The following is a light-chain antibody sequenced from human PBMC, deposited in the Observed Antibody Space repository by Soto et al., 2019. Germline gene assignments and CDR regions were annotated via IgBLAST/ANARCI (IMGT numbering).Light chain of an antibody. J-gene: IGLJ2*01. Sequence: QSALTQPASVSGSPGQSITISCTGTSSDGGSYNLVSWYQQHPGKAPKLIIFEGNERPSGVSNRFSGSKSGNTASLTISGLQVEDEADYYCCSYAGSTTSHVVFGGGPKLTVL. CDR1: SSDGGSYNL. CDR2: EGN. CDR3: CSYAGSTTSHVV. V-gene: IGLV2-23*01.